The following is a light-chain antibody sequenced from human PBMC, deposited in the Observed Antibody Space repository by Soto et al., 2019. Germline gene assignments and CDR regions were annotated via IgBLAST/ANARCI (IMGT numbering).Light chain of an antibody. V-gene: IGLV1-40*01. CDR2: GNR. CDR1: NSNLGAGYD. CDR3: QAYAYSLTAFV. Sequence: QSVLTQPPSVSGAPGQRVTISCTGNNSNLGAGYDVHWYQQLPGAAPKLIIFGNRNRPSGVPERFSGSKSGTSASLAITGRGAEDEADYYCQAYAYSLTAFVFGGGTKVTVL. J-gene: IGLJ3*02.